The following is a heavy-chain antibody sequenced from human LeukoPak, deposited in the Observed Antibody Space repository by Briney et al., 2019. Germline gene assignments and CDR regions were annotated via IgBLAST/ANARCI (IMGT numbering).Heavy chain of an antibody. J-gene: IGHJ4*02. D-gene: IGHD3-10*01. CDR1: GFTFSSYA. V-gene: IGHV3-23*01. CDR3: AKDQGPITMVRGVTYYFDY. CDR2: ISGSGGST. Sequence: GGSLRLSCAASGFTFSSYAMSCVRQAPGKGLEWVSAISGSGGSTYYADSVKGWFTISRDNSKNTLYLQMNSLRAEDTAVYYCAKDQGPITMVRGVTYYFDYWGQGTLVTVSS.